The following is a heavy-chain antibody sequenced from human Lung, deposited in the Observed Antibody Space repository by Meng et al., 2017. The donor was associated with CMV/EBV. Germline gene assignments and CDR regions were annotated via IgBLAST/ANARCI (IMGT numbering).Heavy chain of an antibody. CDR1: GFTFDDYA. CDR3: VKGTGYAILAGYFDY. Sequence: GGSLRLSCEAFGFTFDDYALHWVRQPPGKGLEWVSGISWNGGTIDYVDSVRGRFTISRDNARNSVYLLMDSLILEDTAKYFCVKGTGYAILAGYFDYWGRGVLVTVSS. CDR2: ISWNGGTI. V-gene: IGHV3-9*01. D-gene: IGHD3-9*01. J-gene: IGHJ4*02.